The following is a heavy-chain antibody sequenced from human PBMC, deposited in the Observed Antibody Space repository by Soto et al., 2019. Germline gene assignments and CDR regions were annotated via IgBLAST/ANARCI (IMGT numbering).Heavy chain of an antibody. D-gene: IGHD2-2*01. CDR3: ARDAVVVPSALYYFDY. CDR2: INPSGYGT. Sequence: QVQLVQSGAEVKKPGASVKVSCKASGYTFTSYYMHWVQQAPGQGLEWMGIINPSGYGTSYAQKFQGRVTMTRDTSTTTFYMDLGSLRSEDTAVYFCARDAVVVPSALYYFDYWGQGTLVTVSS. CDR1: GYTFTSYY. V-gene: IGHV1-46*01. J-gene: IGHJ4*02.